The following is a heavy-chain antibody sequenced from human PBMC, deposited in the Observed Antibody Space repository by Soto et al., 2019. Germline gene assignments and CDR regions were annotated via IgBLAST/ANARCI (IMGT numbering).Heavy chain of an antibody. CDR3: AREVTVVTPTYYYYYGMDV. Sequence: SETLSLTCTFSVGSISSGDYYCSWIRQPPWKGLEWIGYIYYSGSTYYNPSLKSRVTISVDTSKNQFSLKLSSVTAADTAVYYCAREVTVVTPTYYYYYGMDVLGQGTTVSVS. V-gene: IGHV4-30-4*01. D-gene: IGHD2-21*02. CDR2: IYYSGST. CDR1: VGSISSGDYY. J-gene: IGHJ6*02.